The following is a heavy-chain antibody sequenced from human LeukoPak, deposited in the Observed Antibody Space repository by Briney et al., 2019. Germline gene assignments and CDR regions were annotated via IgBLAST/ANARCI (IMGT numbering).Heavy chain of an antibody. V-gene: IGHV5-51*01. J-gene: IGHJ6*02. Sequence: GESLKISCKGSGYTFSNYWIDWVRQMPGRGLEWMGTIYPGDSDARYSPSFQGQVTFSADKSTNTAYLQWSSLKASDIAMYYCARTSTGPGFYYGMDVWGQGTTVTVS. D-gene: IGHD7-27*01. CDR3: ARTSTGPGFYYGMDV. CDR2: IYPGDSDA. CDR1: GYTFSNYW.